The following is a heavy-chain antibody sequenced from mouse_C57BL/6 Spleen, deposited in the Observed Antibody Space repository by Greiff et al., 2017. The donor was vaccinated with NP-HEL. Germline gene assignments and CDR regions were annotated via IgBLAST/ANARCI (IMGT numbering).Heavy chain of an antibody. V-gene: IGHV2-6-1*01. CDR3: ARQTTVVANDYAMDY. CDR1: GFSLTSYG. Sequence: QVQLKQSGPGLVAPSQSLSITCTVSGFSLTSYGVHWVRQPPGKGLEWLVVIWSDGSTTYNSDLKYRLSISKDNSKSQVFLKMNRRQTDDTAMYYGARQTTVVANDYAMDYWGQGTSVTVSS. CDR2: IWSDGST. J-gene: IGHJ4*01. D-gene: IGHD1-1*01.